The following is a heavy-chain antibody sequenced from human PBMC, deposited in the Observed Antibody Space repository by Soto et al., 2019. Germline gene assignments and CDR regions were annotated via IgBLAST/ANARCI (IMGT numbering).Heavy chain of an antibody. CDR2: IRSKAYGGTT. D-gene: IGHD5-18*01. J-gene: IGHJ5*02. CDR1: GFTFFDYA. V-gene: IGHV3-49*03. Sequence: QPGGSLRLSCTASGFTFFDYAIICCRHSPFKGLEWVGFIRSKAYGGTTEYAASVKGRFTISRDDSKSIAYLQMNSLKTEDTAVYYCTRWGIQLWTNWFDPWGQGTLVTVSS. CDR3: TRWGIQLWTNWFDP.